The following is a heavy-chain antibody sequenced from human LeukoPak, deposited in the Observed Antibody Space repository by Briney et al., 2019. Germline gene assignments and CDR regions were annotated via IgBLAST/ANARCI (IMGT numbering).Heavy chain of an antibody. Sequence: GGSLSLSCAASGFTFTSYAMSWVRQAPGKGLEWVSAISGSGGSTYYADSVKGRFTISRDNSKSTLFLQMNSLRAEDTAVYYCAKDPRVGSRVVTPCHWGQGRLVTVSS. V-gene: IGHV3-23*01. D-gene: IGHD5-24*01. CDR2: ISGSGGST. CDR1: GFTFTSYA. J-gene: IGHJ1*01. CDR3: AKDPRVGSRVVTPCH.